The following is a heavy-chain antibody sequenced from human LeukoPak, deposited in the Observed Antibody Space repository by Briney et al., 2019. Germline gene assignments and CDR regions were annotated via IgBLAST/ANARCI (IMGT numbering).Heavy chain of an antibody. CDR3: ARGREYCCGSSYYNFDY. CDR1: GYTFTGYY. Sequence: SVKPSCEASGYTFTGYYMHWVRQAPGQGLEWMGGINPHSGGTTYAQTFQGRVSMTRDRSISTAYMELSRLRSGDTAVHYCARGREYCCGSSYYNFDYGGQGTLVTVSS. V-gene: IGHV1-2*02. CDR2: INPHSGGT. D-gene: IGHD2-15*01. J-gene: IGHJ4*02.